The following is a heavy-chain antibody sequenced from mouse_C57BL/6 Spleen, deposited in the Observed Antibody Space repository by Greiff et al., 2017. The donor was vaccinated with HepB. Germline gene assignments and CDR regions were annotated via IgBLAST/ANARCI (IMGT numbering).Heavy chain of an antibody. CDR1: GFNIKDDY. J-gene: IGHJ2*01. Sequence: EVQRVESGAELVRPGASVKLSCTASGFNIKDDYMHWVKQRPEQGLEWIGWIDPENGDTEYASKFQGKATITADTSSNTAYLQLSSLTSEDTAVYYCTTGGSLRGFDYWGQGTTLTVSS. V-gene: IGHV14-4*01. CDR2: IDPENGDT. CDR3: TTGGSLRGFDY.